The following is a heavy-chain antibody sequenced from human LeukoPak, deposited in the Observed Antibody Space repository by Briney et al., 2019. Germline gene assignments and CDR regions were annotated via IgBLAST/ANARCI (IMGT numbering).Heavy chain of an antibody. CDR3: ATAPYDSIGIFDY. D-gene: IGHD3-22*01. J-gene: IGHJ4*02. V-gene: IGHV3-43D*03. Sequence: PGGSLRLSCAASGFTFDDYAMHWVRQAPGKGLECVSLISWDGDSTYYSDSVKGRFTISRDNNKNSLYPQMNSLRTEDTALYYCATAPYDSIGIFDYWGQGTLVTVSS. CDR1: GFTFDDYA. CDR2: ISWDGDST.